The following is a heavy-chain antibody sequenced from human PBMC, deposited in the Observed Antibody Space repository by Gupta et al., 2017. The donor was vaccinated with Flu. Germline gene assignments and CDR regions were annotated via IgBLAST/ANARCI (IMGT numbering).Heavy chain of an antibody. CDR2: IGNGGDT. V-gene: IGHV3-13*01. CDR3: VRGRGDRFDY. D-gene: IGHD3-10*01. CDR1: GFTFSIYD. Sequence: EVQLVESGGGLVQPGGSLRLSCAASGFTFSIYDMHWVRQATEEGLVWVSGIGNGGDTHYPDSVKGRFTISRENVNNALYLQMDSLRAGDTGVYYCVRGRGDRFDYWGQGTLVTVSS. J-gene: IGHJ4*02.